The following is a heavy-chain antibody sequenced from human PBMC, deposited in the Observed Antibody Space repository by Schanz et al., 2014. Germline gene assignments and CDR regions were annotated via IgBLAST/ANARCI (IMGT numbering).Heavy chain of an antibody. J-gene: IGHJ4*02. Sequence: VVLVESGGGLVKPGRSLRLSCSTSGFTFADYSVSWFRQAPGKGLEWVGLIKSKANGGTTEFAASVEGRFSIFRDDSNSIAYLQMSGLRADDSADYYCARLVGYCTSVTCYWDRAYVDYWGQGTLVSVSS. D-gene: IGHD2-8*01. CDR1: GFTFADYS. CDR2: IKSKANGGTT. V-gene: IGHV3-49*05. CDR3: ARLVGYCTSVTCYWDRAYVDY.